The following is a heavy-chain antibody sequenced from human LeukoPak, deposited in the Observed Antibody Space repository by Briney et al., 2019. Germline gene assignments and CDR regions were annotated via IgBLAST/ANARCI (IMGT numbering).Heavy chain of an antibody. CDR2: IYDSGST. J-gene: IGHJ4*02. CDR3: ARGKVNWSGKFFGPGWCDL. D-gene: IGHD2-21*01. CDR1: GGSISSGDYY. Sequence: RSSETLSLTCSVSGGSISSGDYYWIWIRQSPGKGLEWIGYIYDSGSTFYNPSLKSRVTISLDTPNNQFSLKVTEVTAADTAAYFCARGKVNWSGKFFGPGWCDLWGQGTVVTVSS. V-gene: IGHV4-30-4*01.